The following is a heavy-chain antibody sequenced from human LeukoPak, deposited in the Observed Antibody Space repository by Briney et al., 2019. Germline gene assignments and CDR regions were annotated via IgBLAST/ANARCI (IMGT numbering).Heavy chain of an antibody. D-gene: IGHD3-10*01. CDR1: GFTFGAYG. CDR3: SRGLGSENPVDI. CDR2: IRSKTYGGTA. Sequence: GGSLRLSCAASGFTFGAYGMSWFRQAPGKGLEWVGFIRSKTYGGTAEYAASVKGRFTISRDDSKSIAYLQMNSLKAEDTAVYYCSRGLGSENPVDIWGQETMVTVS. J-gene: IGHJ3*02. V-gene: IGHV3-49*03.